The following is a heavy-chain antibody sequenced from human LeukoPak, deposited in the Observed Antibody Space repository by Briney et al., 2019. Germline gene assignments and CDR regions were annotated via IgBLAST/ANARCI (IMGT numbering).Heavy chain of an antibody. V-gene: IGHV3-23*01. CDR1: GFSFSNYA. J-gene: IGHJ4*02. CDR2: ISGSGGST. Sequence: GGSLRLSCVSSGFSFSNYAMSWVRQAPGKGLEWVSSISGSGGSTHYADSVGGRFTISRDNSKNTVFLQMNSLRAEDTAVYYCAKDLYSNYGPADYWGQGNLVTVSS. D-gene: IGHD4-11*01. CDR3: AKDLYSNYGPADY.